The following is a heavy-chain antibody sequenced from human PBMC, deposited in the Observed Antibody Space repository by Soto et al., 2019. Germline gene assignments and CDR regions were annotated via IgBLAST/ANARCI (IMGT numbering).Heavy chain of an antibody. CDR2: IYHTGRA. J-gene: IGHJ5*01. CDR3: VRDTGYGTFDS. V-gene: IGHV4-30-2*01. CDR1: GDSISSHH. Sequence: QLQLQESGSGLVKPSQTLSLTCTVSGDSISSHHLSWIRQPPGKGLEWIGYIYHTGRAFYNSSLKSRVSMSVDNSKHQISLNLRSVTAADTAVYYCVRDTGYGTFDSWGQGTLVTVSS. D-gene: IGHD5-18*01.